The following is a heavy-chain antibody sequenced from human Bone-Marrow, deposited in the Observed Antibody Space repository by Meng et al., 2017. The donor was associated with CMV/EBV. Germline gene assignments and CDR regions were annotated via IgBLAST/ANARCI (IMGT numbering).Heavy chain of an antibody. CDR3: ARGLPGEYYFHY. CDR2: INPNSGGT. D-gene: IGHD6-6*01. Sequence: ASVKVSCKASGYTFTGYYMHWVRQAPGQGLDWMGWINPNSGGTNYAQKFQGRVTMTRDTSISTAYIELSRVRSDDTAVYYRARGLPGEYYFHYWGQGTLVTGSS. V-gene: IGHV1-2*02. J-gene: IGHJ4*02. CDR1: GYTFTGYY.